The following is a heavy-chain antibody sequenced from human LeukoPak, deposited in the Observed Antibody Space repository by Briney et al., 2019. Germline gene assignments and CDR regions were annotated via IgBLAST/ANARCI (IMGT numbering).Heavy chain of an antibody. J-gene: IGHJ4*02. CDR1: GFTFSSYS. Sequence: GGSLRLSCAASGFTFSSYSIHWVRQAPGKGLEGVAVISYDGSDKYYADSVKGRFTISRDNSKDTVYPQINSLRAEDTAVYNCARVEGARERYRPFDYWGQGTLVTVSS. D-gene: IGHD1-26*01. V-gene: IGHV3-30-3*01. CDR3: ARVEGARERYRPFDY. CDR2: ISYDGSDK.